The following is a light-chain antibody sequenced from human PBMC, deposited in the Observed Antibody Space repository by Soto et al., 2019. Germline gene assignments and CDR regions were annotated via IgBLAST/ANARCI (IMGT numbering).Light chain of an antibody. Sequence: DIVMTQSPDSLAVSLGERATINCKSSQNVLNRANDKNYIAWYQQKPGQPPKLLIYWASTRESDVPDRFSGSGSATDFTLTISSLQAGDVAVYFCQQYLNTPLTFGGGTKVEIK. V-gene: IGKV4-1*01. CDR1: QNVLNRANDKNY. CDR2: WAS. J-gene: IGKJ4*01. CDR3: QQYLNTPLT.